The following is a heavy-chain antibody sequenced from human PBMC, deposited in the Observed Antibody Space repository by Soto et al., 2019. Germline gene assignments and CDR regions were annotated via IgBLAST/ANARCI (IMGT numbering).Heavy chain of an antibody. D-gene: IGHD2-15*01. CDR1: GFTFSDHY. CDR2: ISGSGDST. V-gene: IGHV3-23*01. J-gene: IGHJ4*02. Sequence: PGGSLRLSCAASGFTFSDHYMDWVRQAPGKGLEWVSTISGSGDSTYYADSVRGRFTISRDNSKNTLYLQMNSLRAEDTAVYYCAKETLGYCSSGSCRIDYWGQGTLVTVSS. CDR3: AKETLGYCSSGSCRIDY.